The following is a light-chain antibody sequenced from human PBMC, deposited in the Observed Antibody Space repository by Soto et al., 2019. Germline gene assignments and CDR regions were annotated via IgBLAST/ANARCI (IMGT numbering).Light chain of an antibody. CDR3: NSYTSSFNYV. J-gene: IGLJ1*01. CDR2: EVS. Sequence: QSALTQPASVSGSPGQSITISCTGTSSDVGGYNYVSWYQQHPGKAPKLMIYEVSNRPSGVSNRFSGSKSGNTASLTISGLQAEDEADYYCNSYTSSFNYVFGSGTKVTVL. V-gene: IGLV2-14*01. CDR1: SSDVGGYNY.